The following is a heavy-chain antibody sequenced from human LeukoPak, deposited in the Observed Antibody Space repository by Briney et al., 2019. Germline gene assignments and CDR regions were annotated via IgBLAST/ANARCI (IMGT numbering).Heavy chain of an antibody. CDR3: ARVYDSSGYDAFDI. Sequence: ASVKVSCKASGYTFTSYDIHWVRQATGQGLEWMGWMNPNSGGTNYAQKFQGRVTMTRDTSISTAYMELSRLRSDDTAVYYCARVYDSSGYDAFDIWGQGTMVTVSS. V-gene: IGHV1-2*02. D-gene: IGHD3-22*01. J-gene: IGHJ3*02. CDR1: GYTFTSYD. CDR2: MNPNSGGT.